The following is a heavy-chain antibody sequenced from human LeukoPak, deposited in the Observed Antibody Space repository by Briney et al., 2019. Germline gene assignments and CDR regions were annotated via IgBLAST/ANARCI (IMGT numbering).Heavy chain of an antibody. Sequence: GRSLRLSCAASGFTFSSYAMHWVRQAPGKGLEWVAVISYDGSNKYYADSVKGRFTISRDNSKNTLYLQMNSLRAEDTAVYYCARDELLTYDYVWGSYRYGIGYWGQGTLVTVSS. D-gene: IGHD3-16*02. CDR3: ARDELLTYDYVWGSYRYGIGY. J-gene: IGHJ4*02. V-gene: IGHV3-30*01. CDR2: ISYDGSNK. CDR1: GFTFSSYA.